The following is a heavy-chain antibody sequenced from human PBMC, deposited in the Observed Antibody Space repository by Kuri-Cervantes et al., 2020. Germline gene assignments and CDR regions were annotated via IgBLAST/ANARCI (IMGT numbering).Heavy chain of an antibody. CDR1: GGSISSSNW. Sequence: SCAVSGGSISSSNWWSWVRQPPGKGLEWIGEIYHSGSTNYNPSLKSRVTISVDKSKNQFSLKLSSVTAADTAVYYCARAGGSGSHYYYYYMDVWGKGTTVTVSS. CDR2: IYHSGST. D-gene: IGHD3-10*01. CDR3: ARAGGSGSHYYYYYMDV. J-gene: IGHJ6*03. V-gene: IGHV4-4*02.